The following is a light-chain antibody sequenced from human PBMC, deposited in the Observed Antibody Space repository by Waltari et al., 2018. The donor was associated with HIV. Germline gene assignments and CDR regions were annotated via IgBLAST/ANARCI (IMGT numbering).Light chain of an antibody. CDR3: SSYRSSLAV. J-gene: IGLJ7*01. CDR2: DVS. V-gene: IGLV2-14*03. Sequence: QSALTHPATVSGSPGQSNTISCTGFSRDVGVYQYVSWYQQHPGKASKLMIYDVSNGPSGVSNRFSGSKSGITVSLTISGLEVEDDAYYYCSSYRSSLAVFGGGTQLTVL. CDR1: SRDVGVYQY.